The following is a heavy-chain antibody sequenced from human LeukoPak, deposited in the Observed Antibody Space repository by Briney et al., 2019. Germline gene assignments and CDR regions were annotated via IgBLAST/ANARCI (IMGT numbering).Heavy chain of an antibody. J-gene: IGHJ3*02. D-gene: IGHD3-9*01. V-gene: IGHV4-38-2*02. CDR3: ARSDWYLRGDAFDI. CDR1: GSSISSDDY. CDR2: IYQSGST. Sequence: PSETLSLTCTVSGSSISSDDYWGWIRQPPGNGLDWIGNIYQSGSTHYNPSLQGRVTISLHKSKNQFSLKLSSVTAADTAVYYCARSDWYLRGDAFDIWGQGTMVTVSS.